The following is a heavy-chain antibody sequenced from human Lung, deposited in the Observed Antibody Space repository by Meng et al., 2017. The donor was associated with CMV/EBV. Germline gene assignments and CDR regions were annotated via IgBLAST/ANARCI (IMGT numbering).Heavy chain of an antibody. V-gene: IGHV3-21*06. J-gene: IGHJ6*02. Sequence: GEXXKISCAASGFTFSYYSMNWVRQAPGKGLEWVSSVSSSSSHIYYSDSVRGRFTISRDNAKNSLYLQMDSLRAGDTGVYYCARPTGVDGMDVWGQGTTVTVS. CDR2: VSSSSSHI. D-gene: IGHD7-27*01. CDR1: GFTFSYYS. CDR3: ARPTGVDGMDV.